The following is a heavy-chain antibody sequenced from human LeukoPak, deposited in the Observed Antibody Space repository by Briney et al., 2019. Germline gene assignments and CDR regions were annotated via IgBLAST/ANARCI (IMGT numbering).Heavy chain of an antibody. Sequence: GGSLRLSCAASGFTFRNYVIHWVRQAPGKGLEWVAVTSSDLNVKLYADSVKGRFTISRDNSKNTVYLQINSLRAEDTAVYYCARDRHCVNGVCHSPPGMDVWGQGTTVTVSS. CDR2: TSSDLNVK. CDR1: GFTFRNYV. V-gene: IGHV3-30-3*01. D-gene: IGHD2-8*01. J-gene: IGHJ6*02. CDR3: ARDRHCVNGVCHSPPGMDV.